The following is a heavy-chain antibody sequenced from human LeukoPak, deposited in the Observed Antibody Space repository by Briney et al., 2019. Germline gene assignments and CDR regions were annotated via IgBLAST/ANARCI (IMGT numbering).Heavy chain of an antibody. D-gene: IGHD3-3*02. Sequence: GGSLRLSCAASGFTFSNAWMSWVRQAPGKGLEWVGRIKSKTDGGTTDYAAPVKGRFTISRDDSKNTLYLQMNSLKTEDTAVYYCTTDISSLDAFDIWGQGTMVTVSS. V-gene: IGHV3-15*01. CDR3: TTDISSLDAFDI. CDR1: GFTFSNAW. J-gene: IGHJ3*02. CDR2: IKSKTDGGTT.